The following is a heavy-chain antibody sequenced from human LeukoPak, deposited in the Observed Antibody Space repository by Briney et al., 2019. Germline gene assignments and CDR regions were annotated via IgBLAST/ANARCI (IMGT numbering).Heavy chain of an antibody. J-gene: IGHJ3*02. V-gene: IGHV3-23*01. CDR2: ISGSGGST. D-gene: IGHD2-2*01. CDR3: EKEFSLRDIVVVPAAPRGAFDI. Sequence: GASLRLSCAASGFTFSSYAMSWVRQAPGKGLEWVSAISGSGGSTYYADSVKGRFTISRDNSKNTPYLQMNSLRAEDTAVYYCEKEFSLRDIVVVPAAPRGAFDIWGQGTMSPSLQ. CDR1: GFTFSSYA.